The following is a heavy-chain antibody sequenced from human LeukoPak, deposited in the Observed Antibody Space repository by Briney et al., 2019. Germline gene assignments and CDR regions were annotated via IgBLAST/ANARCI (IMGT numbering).Heavy chain of an antibody. CDR1: GGSISSSSYY. V-gene: IGHV4-39*07. CDR3: ARDRNFLYYYYCMDV. Sequence: PSETLSLTCTVSGGSISSSSYYWGWIRQPPGKGLEWIGRIYTSGSTNYNPSLKSRVTMSVDTSKNQFSLKLSSVTAADTAVYYCARDRNFLYYYYCMDVWGKGTTVTISS. J-gene: IGHJ6*03. D-gene: IGHD2/OR15-2a*01. CDR2: IYTSGST.